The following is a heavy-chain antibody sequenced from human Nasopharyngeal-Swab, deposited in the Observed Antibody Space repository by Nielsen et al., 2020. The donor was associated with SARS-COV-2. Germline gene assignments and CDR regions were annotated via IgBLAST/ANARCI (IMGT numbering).Heavy chain of an antibody. D-gene: IGHD6-19*01. CDR2: IYYSGST. Sequence: RQAPGKGLEWIGSIYYSGSTYYNPSLKSRVTISVDTSKNQFSLKLSSVIAADTAVYYCAKSPPRGWGYYYYMDVWGKGTTVTVSS. CDR3: AKSPPRGWGYYYYMDV. J-gene: IGHJ6*03. V-gene: IGHV4-39*01.